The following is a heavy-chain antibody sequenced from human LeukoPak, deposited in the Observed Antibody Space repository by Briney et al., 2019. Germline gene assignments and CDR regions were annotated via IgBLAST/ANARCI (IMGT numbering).Heavy chain of an antibody. V-gene: IGHV4-4*07. CDR3: ARGFITIFGVVINQNWFDP. Sequence: SETLSLTCTASGGSISSYYWSWIRQPAGKGLEWIGRIYTSGSTNYNPSLKSRVTISVDTSKNQFSLKLSSVTAADTAVYYCARGFITIFGVVINQNWFDPWGQGTLVTVSS. CDR2: IYTSGST. D-gene: IGHD3-3*01. J-gene: IGHJ5*02. CDR1: GGSISSYY.